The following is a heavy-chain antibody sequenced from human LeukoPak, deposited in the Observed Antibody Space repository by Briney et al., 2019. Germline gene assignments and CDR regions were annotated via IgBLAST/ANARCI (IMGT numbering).Heavy chain of an antibody. CDR3: ARGGIVATTN. D-gene: IGHD5-12*01. V-gene: IGHV3-30*02. CDR2: IRYDGNNK. CDR1: GFTFSNYG. Sequence: GGSLRLSCGASGFTFSNYGMLWVRQAPGKGLEWVAFIRYDGNNKLYADSVKGRFTISRDNSKNTLYLHINSLRAEDTAVYYCARGGIVATTNWGQGTLVTVSS. J-gene: IGHJ4*02.